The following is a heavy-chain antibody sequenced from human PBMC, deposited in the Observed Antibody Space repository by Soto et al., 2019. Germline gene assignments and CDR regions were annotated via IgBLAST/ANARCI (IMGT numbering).Heavy chain of an antibody. J-gene: IGHJ4*02. CDR1: GYTFTGYY. CDR2: INPNSGGT. CDR3: AITRVVDSALDY. Sequence: GASVKVSCKASGYTFTGYYMHWVRQAPGQGLEWMGWINPNSGGTNYAQKFQGRVTMTRDNPKSTLFLHMNSPRAEDTAVYYCAITRVVDSALDYWGQGTPVTVSS. D-gene: IGHD2-15*01. V-gene: IGHV1-2*02.